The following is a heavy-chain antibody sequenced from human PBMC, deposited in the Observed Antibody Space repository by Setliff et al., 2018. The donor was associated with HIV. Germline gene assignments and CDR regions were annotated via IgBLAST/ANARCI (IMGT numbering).Heavy chain of an antibody. V-gene: IGHV4-59*01. CDR2: VSNGGDT. J-gene: IGHJ6*03. CDR3: ARGDGTKYYYYYYMDV. Sequence: PSETLSLTCAVSGGSTNNYYLTWIRQPPGKGLEWIGSVSNGGDTNYNPSLKSRVTISVDTSKNQFSLKLSSVTAADTAVYYCARGDGTKYYYYYYMDVWGKGTTVTVSS. D-gene: IGHD1-7*01. CDR1: GGSTNNYY.